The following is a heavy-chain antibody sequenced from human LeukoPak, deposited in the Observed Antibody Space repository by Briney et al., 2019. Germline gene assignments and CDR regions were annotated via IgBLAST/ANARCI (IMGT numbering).Heavy chain of an antibody. CDR2: IYHSGST. V-gene: IGHV4-34*01. Sequence: SETLSLTCAVYGGSFSGYYWSWIRQPPGKGLEWIGEIYHSGSTNYIPSLKSRVTMSVDTSKNQFSLKLSSVTAADTAVYYCARIGVVPAARDYWGQGTLVTVSS. CDR1: GGSFSGYY. J-gene: IGHJ4*02. D-gene: IGHD2-2*01. CDR3: ARIGVVPAARDY.